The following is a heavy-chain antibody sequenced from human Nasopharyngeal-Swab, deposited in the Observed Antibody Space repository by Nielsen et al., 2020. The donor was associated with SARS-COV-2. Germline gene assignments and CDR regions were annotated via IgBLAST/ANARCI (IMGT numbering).Heavy chain of an antibody. Sequence: GESLKISCAASGFSFRSYWMHWVRQAPGKGLVWVSRINSDGSTTNYADSVKGLFTISRDNAKNTLYLQMSSLRPEDTAVYYCATTLRGNSDGRYWGQGTLVTVSS. CDR2: INSDGSTT. D-gene: IGHD5-18*01. V-gene: IGHV3-74*01. CDR3: ATTLRGNSDGRY. CDR1: GFSFRSYW. J-gene: IGHJ4*02.